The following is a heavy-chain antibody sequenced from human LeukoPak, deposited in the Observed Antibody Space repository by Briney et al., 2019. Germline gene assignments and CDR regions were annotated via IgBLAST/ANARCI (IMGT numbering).Heavy chain of an antibody. V-gene: IGHV4-61*01. CDR3: ARVGSSGYYSLLYFDL. Sequence: SETLSLTCTVSGGSVSSGSYYWSWIRQPPGKGLEWIGYIYYSGSTNYNPSLKSRVTILVDTSENQFSLKLSSVTAADTAVYYCARVGSSGYYSLLYFDLWGRGTLVTVSS. CDR1: GGSVSSGSYY. CDR2: IYYSGST. J-gene: IGHJ2*01. D-gene: IGHD3-22*01.